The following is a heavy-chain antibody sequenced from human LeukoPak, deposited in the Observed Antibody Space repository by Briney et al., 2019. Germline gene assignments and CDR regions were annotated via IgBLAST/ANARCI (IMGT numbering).Heavy chain of an antibody. V-gene: IGHV4-34*01. CDR2: INHSGST. CDR3: ARSSIAARLDY. CDR1: GGSFSGYY. J-gene: IGHJ4*02. Sequence: SETLSLTCAVYGGSFSGYYWSWIRQPPGKGLEWIGEINHSGSTNYNPSLKSRVTISVDTSKNQFSLKLSSVTAADTAVYYCARSSIAARLDYWGQGTLVTVSS. D-gene: IGHD6-6*01.